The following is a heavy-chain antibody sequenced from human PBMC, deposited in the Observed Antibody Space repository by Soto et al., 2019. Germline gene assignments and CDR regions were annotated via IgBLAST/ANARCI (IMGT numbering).Heavy chain of an antibody. CDR2: ISGSGGST. J-gene: IGHJ4*02. CDR3: AKNPLVCSSTSCYPEYFDY. D-gene: IGHD2-2*01. CDR1: GFTFSSYA. Sequence: PGGSLRLSCAASGFTFSSYAMSWVRQAPGKGLEWVSAISGSGGSTYYADSVKGRFTISRDNSKNTLYLQMNSLGAEDTAVYYCAKNPLVCSSTSCYPEYFDYWGQGTLVTVSS. V-gene: IGHV3-23*01.